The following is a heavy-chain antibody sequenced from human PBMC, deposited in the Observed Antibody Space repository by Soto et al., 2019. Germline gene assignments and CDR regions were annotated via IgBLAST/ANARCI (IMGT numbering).Heavy chain of an antibody. D-gene: IGHD3-10*01. V-gene: IGHV6-1*01. J-gene: IGHJ5*01. CDR2: TYYRSKWYY. CDR3: VRDPGTDFAGMLDS. Sequence: SQTLSLTGAISGDSVSSNRAAWNWIRQSPSRGLEWLGRTYYRSKWYYDYAVSVKSRITINPDTSKNQFSLQLNSVTPEDTAVYYCVRDPGTDFAGMLDSWGQGTLVTVSS. CDR1: GDSVSSNRAA.